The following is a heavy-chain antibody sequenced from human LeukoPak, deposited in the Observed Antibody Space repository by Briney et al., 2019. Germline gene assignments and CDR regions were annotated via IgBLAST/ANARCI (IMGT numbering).Heavy chain of an antibody. D-gene: IGHD2-15*01. CDR1: GYTFTAYH. Sequence: VSVKVSCKASGYTFTAYHIHWLRQAPGQGLEWMGWIKPDSSATKYTQKFQGRVTLTRGTSISTAYLELSRLRSDDTAIYYCARACRSCGDGACSCFDYWGQGTLVTVSS. V-gene: IGHV1-2*02. CDR2: IKPDSSAT. J-gene: IGHJ4*02. CDR3: ARACRSCGDGACSCFDY.